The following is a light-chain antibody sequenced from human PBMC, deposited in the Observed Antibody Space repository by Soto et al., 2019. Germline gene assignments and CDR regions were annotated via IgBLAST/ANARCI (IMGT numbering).Light chain of an antibody. CDR2: KAS. Sequence: EIQMSKSPSTLSASVGDRVTXXCRASQSIMSWLAWHQQKPGKAPKLLIYKASSLESGVPSRFSGSGSGTEFTLTISSLQPDDVATYYCLQYETYWTFGQGTKADIK. J-gene: IGKJ1*01. V-gene: IGKV1-5*03. CDR1: QSIMSW. CDR3: LQYETYWT.